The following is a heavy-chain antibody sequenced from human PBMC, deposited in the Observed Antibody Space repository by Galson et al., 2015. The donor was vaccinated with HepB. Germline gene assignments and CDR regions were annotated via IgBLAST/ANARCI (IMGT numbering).Heavy chain of an antibody. Sequence: SLRLSCAASGFTFSSNAMTWVRQAPGKGLEWVSSISDRGGSTYYADTVTGRFTISRDNSKNTLYLQMNSLRVEDTAVYYCAKDQRSSRASRYDWFHPWGQGTLVTVSS. D-gene: IGHD6-25*01. V-gene: IGHV3-23*01. CDR3: AKDQRSSRASRYDWFHP. CDR1: GFTFSSNA. CDR2: ISDRGGST. J-gene: IGHJ5*01.